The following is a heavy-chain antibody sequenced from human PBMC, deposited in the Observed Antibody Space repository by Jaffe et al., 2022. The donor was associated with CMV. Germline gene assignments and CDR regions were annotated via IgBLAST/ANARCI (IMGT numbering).Heavy chain of an antibody. J-gene: IGHJ4*02. CDR2: INSKTDGGTT. CDR1: GITFSHAW. D-gene: IGHD3-22*01. V-gene: IGHV3-15*01. CDR3: TTDRYYYDSSGYYPRGGFDY. Sequence: EVQLVESGGGLVKPGGSLRLSCAASGITFSHAWMSWVRQAPGKGLEWVGRINSKTDGGTTDYAAPVKGRFTISRDDSENTLYLQMNSLKTEDTAVYYCTTDRYYYDSSGYYPRGGFDYWGQGTLVTVSS.